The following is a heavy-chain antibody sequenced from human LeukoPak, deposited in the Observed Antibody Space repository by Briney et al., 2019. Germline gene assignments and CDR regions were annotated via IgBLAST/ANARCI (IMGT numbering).Heavy chain of an antibody. Sequence: GGSLRLSCAASGFSFSRYAMHWVRQAPGKGLEWVAVIWNDGSNKYYADSVKGRFTLSRDNSKNTLYVQMNSLRAEDTAVYYCARGEQWLDYWGQGTLVTVSS. CDR2: IWNDGSNK. CDR1: GFSFSRYA. D-gene: IGHD6-19*01. J-gene: IGHJ4*02. CDR3: ARGEQWLDY. V-gene: IGHV3-33*01.